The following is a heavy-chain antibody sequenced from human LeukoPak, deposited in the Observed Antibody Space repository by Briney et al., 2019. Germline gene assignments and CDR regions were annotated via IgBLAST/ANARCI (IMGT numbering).Heavy chain of an antibody. Sequence: GGSLRLSCTASGFTFSSYSMNWVRQAPGKGLEWVSSISTSSSYIYYADSVKGRFTISRDNAKNSLYLQMNSLRAEDTAVYYCARGRLDAFDIWGQGTMVTVSS. CDR1: GFTFSSYS. J-gene: IGHJ3*02. CDR3: ARGRLDAFDI. V-gene: IGHV3-21*01. CDR2: ISTSSSYI.